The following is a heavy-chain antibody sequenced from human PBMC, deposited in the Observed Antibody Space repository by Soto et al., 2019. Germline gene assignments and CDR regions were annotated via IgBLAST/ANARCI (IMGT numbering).Heavy chain of an antibody. CDR1: GFTFNSYA. Sequence: EVQLLESGGGLVQPGGSLRLSCAASGFTFNSYAMSWVRQAPGKGLEWVSDISGSGGSTYYADSVKGRFTISRDNSKNTLYLQMNSLRAEDTAVYYCAKPLSILTGYYTDWGQGTLVTVSS. CDR2: ISGSGGST. D-gene: IGHD3-9*01. CDR3: AKPLSILTGYYTD. V-gene: IGHV3-23*01. J-gene: IGHJ4*02.